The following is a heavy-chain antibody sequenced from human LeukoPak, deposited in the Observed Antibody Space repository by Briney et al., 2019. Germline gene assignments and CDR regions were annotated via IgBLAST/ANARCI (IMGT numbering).Heavy chain of an antibody. CDR1: GFTFSSYS. CDR2: ISSASNTI. CDR3: ARDGWFGDYNWFDP. Sequence: PGGYLRLSCAASGFTFSSYSMNWVRQAPGKGLEWVSYISSASNTIYYADSVKGRFTISRDNAKNSLYLQMNSLRAEDTAMNYCARDGWFGDYNWFDPWGQGTLVTVSS. J-gene: IGHJ5*02. D-gene: IGHD3-10*01. V-gene: IGHV3-48*01.